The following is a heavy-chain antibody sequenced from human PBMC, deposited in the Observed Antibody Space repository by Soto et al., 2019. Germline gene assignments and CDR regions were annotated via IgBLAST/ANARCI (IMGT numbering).Heavy chain of an antibody. Sequence: SETLSLTCTVSGGSISSSSYYWGWIRQPPGEGVEWFGSIYYSGSTYYNPSLKSRVTISVDTSKNQFSLKLSSVTAADTAVYYCARHTPSSIAAAGTSAHYGMDVWGQGTTVTVSS. CDR3: ARHTPSSIAAAGTSAHYGMDV. D-gene: IGHD6-13*01. J-gene: IGHJ6*02. V-gene: IGHV4-39*01. CDR1: GGSISSSSYY. CDR2: IYYSGST.